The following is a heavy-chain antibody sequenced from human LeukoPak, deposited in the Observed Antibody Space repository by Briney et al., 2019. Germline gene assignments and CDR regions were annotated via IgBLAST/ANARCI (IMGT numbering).Heavy chain of an antibody. CDR2: ISSSSSYI. J-gene: IGHJ1*01. CDR3: ARDQNCSSTSCYKYFQH. D-gene: IGHD2-2*02. CDR1: GFTFSSYS. V-gene: IGHV3-21*01. Sequence: GGSLRLSCAASGFTFSSYSMNWVRQAPGKGLEWVSSISSSSSYIYYADSVKGRFTISRDNAKNSLYLQMNSLRAEDTAVYYCARDQNCSSTSCYKYFQHWGQGTLVTVSS.